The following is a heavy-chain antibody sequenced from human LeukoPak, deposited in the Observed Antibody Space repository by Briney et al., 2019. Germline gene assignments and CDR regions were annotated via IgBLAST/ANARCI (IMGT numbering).Heavy chain of an antibody. J-gene: IGHJ4*02. D-gene: IGHD6-13*01. CDR2: IYYSGST. CDR1: GGSISSYY. V-gene: IGHV4-59*01. CDR3: ARAAIAAAVFEIGGYFFDY. Sequence: SETLSLTCTVSGGSISSYYWSWIRQPPGKGLGWIGYIYYSGSTNYNPSLKSRVTISVDTSKNQFSLKLSSVTAADTAVYYCARAAIAAAVFEIGGYFFDYWGQGTLVTVSS.